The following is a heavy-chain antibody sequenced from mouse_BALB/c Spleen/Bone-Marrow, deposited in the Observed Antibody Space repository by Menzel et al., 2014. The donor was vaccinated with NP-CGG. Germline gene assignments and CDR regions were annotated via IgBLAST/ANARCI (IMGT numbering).Heavy chain of an antibody. CDR2: ISTYSGNT. CDR1: GYTFTAYA. Sequence: QVQLKQSGPELVRPGVSVKLSCKGSGYTFTAYAMHWVKQSHAKSLEWIGLISTYSGNTHYNQNFKGKATMTVDKSSSTAYMELARLTSEDSAIYYCARNFYGSSYSDYWGQGTTLTVSS. V-gene: IGHV1-67*01. CDR3: ARNFYGSSYSDY. J-gene: IGHJ2*01. D-gene: IGHD1-1*01.